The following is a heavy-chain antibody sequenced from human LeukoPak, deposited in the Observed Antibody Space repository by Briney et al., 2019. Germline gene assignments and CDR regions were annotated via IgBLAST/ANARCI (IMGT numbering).Heavy chain of an antibody. V-gene: IGHV3-66*04. Sequence: GGSLRLSCAASGLTVSSNCMSWVRQAPGKGLEWVSFIYSGGSTYYTDSVKGRFTISRDNSKNTLYLQMNSLRAEDTAVYYCARHVVAVGFAYWGQGTLVTVSS. CDR1: GLTVSSNC. J-gene: IGHJ4*02. CDR2: IYSGGST. D-gene: IGHD3-22*01. CDR3: ARHVVAVGFAY.